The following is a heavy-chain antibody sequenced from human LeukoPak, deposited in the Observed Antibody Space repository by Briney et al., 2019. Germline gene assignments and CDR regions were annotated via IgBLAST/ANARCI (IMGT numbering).Heavy chain of an antibody. CDR2: IYHSGST. CDR1: GGSISSSNW. V-gene: IGHV4-4*02. D-gene: IGHD2-15*01. J-gene: IGHJ4*02. Sequence: SETLSLTCAVSGGSISSSNWWSWVRQPPGKGLEWIGEIYHSGSTNYNPSLKSRVTISVDKSKNQFSLKLSSVTAADTAVYYCARCKRVAARQNYDYWVPGTLVTVSS. CDR3: ARCKRVAARQNYDY.